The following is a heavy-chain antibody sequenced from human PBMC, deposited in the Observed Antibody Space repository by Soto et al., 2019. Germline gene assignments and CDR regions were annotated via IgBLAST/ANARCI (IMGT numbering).Heavy chain of an antibody. Sequence: GESLKISCKGAGYSFTDYWIGWVRQMPGKGLEWMGIIYPGDSGARYSPSFQGQVSISADKSVNTAYLQWGSLKASDTAMYYCARQTTGWFGMDVWGKGTTVTVSS. CDR1: GYSFTDYW. CDR3: ARQTTGWFGMDV. J-gene: IGHJ6*04. V-gene: IGHV5-51*01. D-gene: IGHD6-19*01. CDR2: IYPGDSGA.